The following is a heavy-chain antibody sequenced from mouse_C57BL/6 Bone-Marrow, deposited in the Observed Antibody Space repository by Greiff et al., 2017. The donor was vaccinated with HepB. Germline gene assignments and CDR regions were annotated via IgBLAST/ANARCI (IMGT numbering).Heavy chain of an antibody. CDR2: FNTGGTYT. Sequence: EVKVVESGGDLVKPGGSLKLSCAASGSTFSTSGMSWVRQTPDRRLEWVATFNTGGTYTYSADSVRGRFTISKDSAKNTLFLLMSSLKSEDSAIYYCTRDRFDYYFDYWGQGTTLTVSS. J-gene: IGHJ2*01. CDR1: GSTFSTSG. D-gene: IGHD2-14*01. CDR3: TRDRFDYYFDY. V-gene: IGHV5-6*01.